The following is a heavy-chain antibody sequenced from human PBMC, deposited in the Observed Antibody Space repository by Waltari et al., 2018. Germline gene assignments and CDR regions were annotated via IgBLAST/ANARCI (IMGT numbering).Heavy chain of an antibody. V-gene: IGHV4-4*02. CDR1: VESMWSSYV. CDR2: VRGDGRT. J-gene: IGHJ4*02. Sequence: QLQLQESGPGLVQPSRTLSLTCAVYVESMWSSYVWNWVRQPPGKGLEWIGQVRGDGRTNYNPSFASRLTISLDTSTDHFSLRLTSATAADTAVYYCARDRGRGLYLDSWGQGILVTVSP. D-gene: IGHD2-15*01. CDR3: ARDRGRGLYLDS.